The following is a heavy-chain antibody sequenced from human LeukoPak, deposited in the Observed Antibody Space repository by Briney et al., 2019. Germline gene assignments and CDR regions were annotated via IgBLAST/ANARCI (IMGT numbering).Heavy chain of an antibody. D-gene: IGHD2-2*01. CDR2: IKQDGSEK. CDR1: GLTFSNYW. J-gene: IGHJ4*02. Sequence: GRSLRLSCAASGLTFSNYWMSWVRQAPGKGLEWVANIKQDGSEKHYVDSVKGRFTISRDNPENSLYLQMNSLRVEDTAVYYCATGPRYCGRSTCYEDYWGQGTLVSVSS. CDR3: ATGPRYCGRSTCYEDY. V-gene: IGHV3-7*03.